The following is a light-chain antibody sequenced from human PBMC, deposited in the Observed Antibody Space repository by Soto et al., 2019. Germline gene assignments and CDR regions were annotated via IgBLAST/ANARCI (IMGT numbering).Light chain of an antibody. CDR1: SSDVGDYNF. J-gene: IGLJ3*02. V-gene: IGLV2-8*01. CDR2: EVT. CDR3: LLYLGGGIWV. Sequence: QSALTQPPSASGSPGQSATISCTGTSSDVGDYNFVSWYQQHPGKAPKLIIYEVTKRPSGVPDRFSGSILGDKAALTITGAQADDDSYYYCLLYLGGGIWVFGGGTKLTVL.